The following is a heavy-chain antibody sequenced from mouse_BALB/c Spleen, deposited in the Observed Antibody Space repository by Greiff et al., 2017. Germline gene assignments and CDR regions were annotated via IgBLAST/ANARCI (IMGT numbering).Heavy chain of an antibody. CDR1: GFSLTSYG. D-gene: IGHD1-1*01. J-gene: IGHJ2*01. V-gene: IGHV2-9*02. Sequence: QVQLKQSGPGLVAPSQSLSITCTVSGFSLTSYGVHWVRQPPGKGLEWLGVIWAGGSTNYNSALMSRLSISKDNSKSQVFLKMNSLQTDDTAMYYCARERESITTATLFDYWGQGTTLTVSS. CDR2: IWAGGST. CDR3: ARERESITTATLFDY.